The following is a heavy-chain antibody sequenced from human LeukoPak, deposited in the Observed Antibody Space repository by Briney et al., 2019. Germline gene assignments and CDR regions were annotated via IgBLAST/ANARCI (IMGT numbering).Heavy chain of an antibody. CDR3: ARDRVGGFFDY. Sequence: GGSLRLSCAASGFSFTTYWLSWVRQAPGKGLEWVANVRQDGGEQQYADSLRGRFTISRDNAKNSVYLQMNSLRAEDTAVYFCARDRVGGFFDYWGRGTQVTVSS. CDR2: VRQDGGEQ. D-gene: IGHD6-25*01. V-gene: IGHV3-7*04. CDR1: GFSFTTYW. J-gene: IGHJ4*02.